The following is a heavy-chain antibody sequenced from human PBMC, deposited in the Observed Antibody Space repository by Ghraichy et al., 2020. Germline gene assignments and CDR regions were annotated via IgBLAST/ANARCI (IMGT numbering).Heavy chain of an antibody. D-gene: IGHD5-12*01. CDR2: IYYSGST. Sequence: ETLSLTCTVSGGSISSSSYYWGWIRQPPGKGLEWIGSIYYSGSTYYNPSLKSRVTISVDTSKNQFSLKLSSVTAADTAVYYCARSIVATAWWFDPWGQGTLVTVSS. CDR1: GGSISSSSYY. CDR3: ARSIVATAWWFDP. J-gene: IGHJ5*02. V-gene: IGHV4-39*01.